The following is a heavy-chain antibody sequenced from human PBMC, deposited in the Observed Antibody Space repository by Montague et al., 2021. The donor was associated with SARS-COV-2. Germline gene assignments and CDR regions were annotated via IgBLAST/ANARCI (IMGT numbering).Heavy chain of an antibody. Sequence: SLRLSCAASVLTFSDTYMSLIRQAPGKGLEWISYISNSAESISXXXSXXGRFTISRDNAKNSLFLQLNSLRDEDTAVYYCARARGRGPAGYFDYWGQGTLVTVSS. D-gene: IGHD3-16*01. CDR2: ISNSAESI. CDR1: VLTFSDTY. CDR3: ARARGRGPAGYFDY. J-gene: IGHJ4*02. V-gene: IGHV3-11*01.